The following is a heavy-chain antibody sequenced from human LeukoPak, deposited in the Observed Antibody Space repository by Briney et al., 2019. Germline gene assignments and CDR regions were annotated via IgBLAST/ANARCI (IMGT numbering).Heavy chain of an antibody. CDR2: IYSCGST. J-gene: IGHJ6*02. Sequence: PGGSLRLSCAASGFTVSSNFMSWVRQAPGKGLEWVSVIYSCGSTYYADSVKGRFTISRDNSKNTLYLQMNSLRAEDTAVYYCAKDGGSTSPYYYYGMDVWGQGTTVTVSS. CDR1: GFTVSSNF. V-gene: IGHV3-66*03. CDR3: AKDGGSTSPYYYYGMDV. D-gene: IGHD2-2*01.